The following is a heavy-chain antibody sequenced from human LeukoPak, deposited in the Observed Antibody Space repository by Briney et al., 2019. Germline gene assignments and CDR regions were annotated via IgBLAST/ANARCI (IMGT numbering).Heavy chain of an antibody. Sequence: PGGSLRLSCAASGFTFSSYSMNRVRQAPGKGLEWVSSLSSSSSYIYYADSVKGRFTISRDNARNSLYLQMNSLRADDAAVYYCAKDHHYDSSGYSAYWGQGTLVTVSS. J-gene: IGHJ4*02. D-gene: IGHD3-22*01. CDR3: AKDHHYDSSGYSAY. CDR2: LSSSSSYI. V-gene: IGHV3-21*01. CDR1: GFTFSSYS.